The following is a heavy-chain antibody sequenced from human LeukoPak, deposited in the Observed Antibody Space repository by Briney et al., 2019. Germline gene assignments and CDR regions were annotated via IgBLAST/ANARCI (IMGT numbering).Heavy chain of an antibody. CDR3: ASVYGSGSYFDY. V-gene: IGHV3-21*01. CDR2: ISSSSSYI. Sequence: GGSLRLSCAASGFTFSSYSMNWVRQAPGKGLEWVSSISSSSSYIYYPDSVKGRFTISRDNAKNSLYLQMNSLRAEDTAVYYCASVYGSGSYFDYWGQGTLVTVSS. CDR1: GFTFSSYS. J-gene: IGHJ4*02. D-gene: IGHD3-10*01.